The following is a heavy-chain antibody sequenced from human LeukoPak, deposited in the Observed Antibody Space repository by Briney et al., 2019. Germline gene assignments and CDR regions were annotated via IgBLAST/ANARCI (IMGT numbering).Heavy chain of an antibody. V-gene: IGHV1-69*05. Sequence: ASVKVSCKASGGTFSSYAISLVRQAPGQGLEWMGRIIPIFGTANYAQKFQGRVTMTRDTSISTAYMELSRLRSDDTAVYYCARVPKRSSGWLDPWGQGTLVTVSS. CDR2: IIPIFGTA. D-gene: IGHD6-19*01. J-gene: IGHJ5*02. CDR1: GGTFSSYA. CDR3: ARVPKRSSGWLDP.